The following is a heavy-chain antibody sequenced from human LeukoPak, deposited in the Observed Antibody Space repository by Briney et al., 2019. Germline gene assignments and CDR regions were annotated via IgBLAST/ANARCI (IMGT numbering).Heavy chain of an antibody. CDR2: IGSGSYI. Sequence: GGSLRFSCAASGFTFSTYRMNWVRQAPGKGLEWVSSIGSGSYIYYADSLKGRFTISRDNAKNSLFLQMNSLRAEDTAVYYCARDKEQYRYFDSWGQGTLVTVSS. CDR3: ARDKEQYRYFDS. J-gene: IGHJ4*02. D-gene: IGHD1/OR15-1a*01. V-gene: IGHV3-21*01. CDR1: GFTFSTYR.